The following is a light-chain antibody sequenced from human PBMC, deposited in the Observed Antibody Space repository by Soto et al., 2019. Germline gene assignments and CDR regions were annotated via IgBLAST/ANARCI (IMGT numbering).Light chain of an antibody. Sequence: DIPMTQSPSSVSASVGDTVTITCRASQGISNWLAWYQQKPGKAPNLLIYAASSLQSGVPSRFSGSGSRTDFTLTISSLQPEDFATYYCQQANSFPPFTFGPGTKVDIK. V-gene: IGKV1D-12*01. CDR2: AAS. CDR3: QQANSFPPFT. J-gene: IGKJ3*01. CDR1: QGISNW.